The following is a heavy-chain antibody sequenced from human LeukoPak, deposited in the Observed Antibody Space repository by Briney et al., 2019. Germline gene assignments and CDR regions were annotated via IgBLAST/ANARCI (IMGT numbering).Heavy chain of an antibody. V-gene: IGHV3-23*01. CDR1: GFSFSNYA. CDR3: ARQHTAWYVDY. CDR2: VSASGAST. J-gene: IGHJ4*02. D-gene: IGHD1-1*01. Sequence: GGSLRLSCAASGFSFSNYAMSWVRQAPGKGLEWVSGVSASGASTYSEDSVKGRSIISRDNSKNTVFLQMNSLRVEDTAVYYCARQHTAWYVDYWGQGILVTVSS.